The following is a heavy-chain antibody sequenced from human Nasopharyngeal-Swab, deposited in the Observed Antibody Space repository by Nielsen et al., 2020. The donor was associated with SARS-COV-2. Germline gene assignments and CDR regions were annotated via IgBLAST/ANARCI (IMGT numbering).Heavy chain of an antibody. J-gene: IGHJ4*02. Sequence: SVKVSCKASGGPFSSYSISWVRHAPGQGLEWMGGIIPIFGTANYAQKFQGRVAITADESTSTAYMELSSLRSEDTAVYYCASIAVAEVDFDYWGQGTLVTVSS. CDR3: ASIAVAEVDFDY. CDR1: GGPFSSYS. CDR2: IIPIFGTA. D-gene: IGHD6-19*01. V-gene: IGHV1-69*01.